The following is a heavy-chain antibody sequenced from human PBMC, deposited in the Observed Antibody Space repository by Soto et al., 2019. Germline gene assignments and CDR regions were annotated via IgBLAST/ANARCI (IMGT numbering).Heavy chain of an antibody. CDR2: ISAYNGNT. V-gene: IGHV1-18*01. Sequence: ASVKVSCKASGYTFTSYGISWVRQAPGQGLEWMGWISAYNGNTNYAQKLQGRVTMTTDTSTSTAYMELRSLRSDDTAVYYCARDRYCSSTSCYNYYYYMDVWGKATTVTVSS. CDR1: GYTFTSYG. J-gene: IGHJ6*03. CDR3: ARDRYCSSTSCYNYYYYMDV. D-gene: IGHD2-2*02.